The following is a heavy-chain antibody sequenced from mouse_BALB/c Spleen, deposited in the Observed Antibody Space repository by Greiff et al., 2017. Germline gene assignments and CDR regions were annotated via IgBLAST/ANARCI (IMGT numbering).Heavy chain of an antibody. CDR2: ISYSGST. Sequence: EVKLQESGPGLVKPSQSLSLTCTVTGYSINSDYAWNWIRQFPGNKLEWMGYISYSGSTSYNPSLKSRISITRDTSKNQFFLQLNSVTTEDTATYYCAKDDGYWFAYWGQGTLVTVSA. D-gene: IGHD2-3*01. J-gene: IGHJ3*01. CDR3: AKDDGYWFAY. V-gene: IGHV3-2*02. CDR1: GYSINSDYA.